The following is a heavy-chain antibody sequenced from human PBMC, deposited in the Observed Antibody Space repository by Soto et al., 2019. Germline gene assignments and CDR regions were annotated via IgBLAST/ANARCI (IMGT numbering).Heavy chain of an antibody. CDR1: GFPFSSYG. J-gene: IGHJ6*02. V-gene: IGHV3-30*18. CDR2: ISYDGSNK. CDR3: AKEIVVVVAATHDYYGMDV. D-gene: IGHD2-15*01. Sequence: GGSLRLSCASSGFPFSSYGMHWVRQAPGKGLEWVAVISYDGSNKYYADSVKGRFTISRDNSKNTLYLQMNSLRAEDTAVYYCAKEIVVVVAATHDYYGMDVWGQGTTVTVSS.